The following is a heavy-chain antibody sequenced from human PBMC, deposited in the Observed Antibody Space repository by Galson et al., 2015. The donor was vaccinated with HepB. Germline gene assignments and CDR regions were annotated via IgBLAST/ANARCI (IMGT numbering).Heavy chain of an antibody. CDR3: ARSGDFWSGYYPYYFDY. J-gene: IGHJ4*02. CDR1: GFTFSSYA. Sequence: SLRLSCAASGFTFSSYAMHWVRQAPGKGLEWVAVISYDGSNKYYADSVKGRFTISRDNSKNTLYLQMNSLRAGDTAVYYCARSGDFWSGYYPYYFDYWGQGTLVTVSS. V-gene: IGHV3-30-3*01. CDR2: ISYDGSNK. D-gene: IGHD3-3*01.